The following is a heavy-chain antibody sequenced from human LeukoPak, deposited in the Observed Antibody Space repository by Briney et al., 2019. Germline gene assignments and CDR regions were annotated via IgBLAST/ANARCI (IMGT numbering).Heavy chain of an antibody. CDR1: GFPFSSYS. Sequence: GGSLRLXCAASGFPFSSYSMNWVRQAPGKGLEWVSYINSSSSTMYYADAVQGRFAISRDNAKNSLYLQMNRLRAEDTAVYYCARKSGSSGYPFDYWGQGILVTVSS. J-gene: IGHJ4*02. V-gene: IGHV3-48*01. CDR2: INSSSSTM. CDR3: ARKSGSSGYPFDY. D-gene: IGHD3-22*01.